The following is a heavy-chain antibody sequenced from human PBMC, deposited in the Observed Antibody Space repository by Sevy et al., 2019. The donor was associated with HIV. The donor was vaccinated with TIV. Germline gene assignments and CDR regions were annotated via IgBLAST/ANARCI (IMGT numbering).Heavy chain of an antibody. J-gene: IGHJ6*02. Sequence: GGSLRLSCAASGFTFDEFAMHWVRQVPGKGLEWVSGINWDSGDIGYADSVKGRFTTSRDNAKKSLYLQMNSLRGEDTALYYCAKDIRYSYGRGMDVWGQGTTVTVSS. D-gene: IGHD3-10*01. V-gene: IGHV3-9*01. CDR3: AKDIRYSYGRGMDV. CDR1: GFTFDEFA. CDR2: INWDSGDI.